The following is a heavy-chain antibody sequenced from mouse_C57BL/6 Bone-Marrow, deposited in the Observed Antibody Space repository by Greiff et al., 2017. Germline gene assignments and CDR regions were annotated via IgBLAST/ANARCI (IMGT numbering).Heavy chain of an antibody. CDR3: ARSDYGNPYAMDY. CDR2: IYPRSGNT. Sequence: QVQLQQSGAELARPGASVKLSCKASGYTFTSYGISWVKQRTGQGLEWIGEIYPRSGNTYYNEKFKGKATLTAEKSSSTAYMGLRSLTSEDSAVYFCARSDYGNPYAMDYWGQGTSVTVSS. J-gene: IGHJ4*01. CDR1: GYTFTSYG. V-gene: IGHV1-81*01. D-gene: IGHD2-1*01.